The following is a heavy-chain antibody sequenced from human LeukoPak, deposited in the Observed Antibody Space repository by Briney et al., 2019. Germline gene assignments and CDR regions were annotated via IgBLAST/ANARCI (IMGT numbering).Heavy chain of an antibody. CDR3: ARHSHHPLGYYYYMDV. Sequence: GESLKISCKGSGYSFTSYWIGWVRQMPGKGLEWMGIIYPGDSDTRYSPSFQGQVTISADKSISTAYLQWSSLKASDTAMYYCARHSHHPLGYYYYMDVWGKGTTVTVSS. J-gene: IGHJ6*03. CDR2: IYPGDSDT. D-gene: IGHD1-14*01. V-gene: IGHV5-51*01. CDR1: GYSFTSYW.